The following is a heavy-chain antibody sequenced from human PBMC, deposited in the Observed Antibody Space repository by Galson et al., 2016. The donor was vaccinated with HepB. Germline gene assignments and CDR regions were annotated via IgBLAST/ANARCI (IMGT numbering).Heavy chain of an antibody. D-gene: IGHD3-10*01. CDR2: IYYTGST. J-gene: IGHJ4*02. CDR3: ASHLHGSGSSSYFDY. V-gene: IGHV4-59*02. Sequence: LSLTCTVSGGSVTTYYWSWIRQPPGKGLEWLAYIYYTGSTNYNPSLKSRVTISIDTSKNQFSPRLTSVTAADTAVYFCASHLHGSGSSSYFDYWGPGTLVTVSS. CDR1: GGSVTTYY.